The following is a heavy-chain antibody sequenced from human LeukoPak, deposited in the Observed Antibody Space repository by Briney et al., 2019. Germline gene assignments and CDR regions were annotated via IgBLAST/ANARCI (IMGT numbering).Heavy chain of an antibody. CDR1: GGTFSSYA. Sequence: ASVKVSCKASGGTFSSYAISWVRQAPGQGLEWMGRIIPILGIANYAQKFQGRVTITADKSTSTAYMELSSLRSEDTAVYYCARVGPGIEEGYWYFDLWGRGTLVTVSS. D-gene: IGHD3-10*01. V-gene: IGHV1-69*04. CDR3: ARVGPGIEEGYWYFDL. J-gene: IGHJ2*01. CDR2: IIPILGIA.